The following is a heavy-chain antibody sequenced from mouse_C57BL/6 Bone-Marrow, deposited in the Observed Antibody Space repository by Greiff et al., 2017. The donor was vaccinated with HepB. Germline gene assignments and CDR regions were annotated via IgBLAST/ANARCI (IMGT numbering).Heavy chain of an antibody. J-gene: IGHJ4*01. CDR1: GFTFSDYG. CDR2: ISSGSSTI. CDR3: AKAPSSYYYAMDY. V-gene: IGHV5-17*01. Sequence: EVMLVESGGGLVKPGGSLKLSCAASGFTFSDYGMHWVRQAPEKGLEWVAYISSGSSTIYYADTVKGRFTISRDNAKNTLFLQMTSLRSEDTAMYYCAKAPSSYYYAMDYWGQGTSVTVSS.